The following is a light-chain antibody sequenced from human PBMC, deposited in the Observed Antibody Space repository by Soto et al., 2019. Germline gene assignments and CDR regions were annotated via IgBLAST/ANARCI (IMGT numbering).Light chain of an antibody. CDR3: CSYAGSSTRVV. J-gene: IGLJ2*01. CDR1: SSDVGTYNL. Sequence: QSVLTQPASVSGSPGQSITISCTGTSSDVGTYNLVSWYQHHPGKAPKLMIYEGSKRPSGVSNRFSGSKSGNTASLTISGLQAEDEADYYCCSYAGSSTRVVFGGGTKLTVL. V-gene: IGLV2-23*01. CDR2: EGS.